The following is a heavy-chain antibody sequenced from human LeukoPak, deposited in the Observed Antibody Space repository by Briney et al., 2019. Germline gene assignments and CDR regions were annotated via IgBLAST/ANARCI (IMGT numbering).Heavy chain of an antibody. D-gene: IGHD3-22*01. CDR1: SGSISSSSYY. Sequence: PSETLSLTCTVSSGSISSSSYYWGWIRQPPGKGLEWIGSIYYSGSTYYNPSLKSRVTISVDTSKNQFSLKLSSVTAADTAVYYCARHAFPTYYYDSSGYYYRRGLGFDYWGQGTLVTVSS. CDR3: ARHAFPTYYYDSSGYYYRRGLGFDY. CDR2: IYYSGST. V-gene: IGHV4-39*01. J-gene: IGHJ4*02.